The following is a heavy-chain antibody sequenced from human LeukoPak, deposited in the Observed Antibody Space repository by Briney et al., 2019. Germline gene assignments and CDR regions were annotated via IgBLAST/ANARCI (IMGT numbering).Heavy chain of an antibody. CDR2: IYHSGST. D-gene: IGHD1-26*01. CDR1: GGSISSSNW. J-gene: IGHJ5*02. CDR3: ARVGGSRSGSYYPNWFDP. V-gene: IGHV4-4*02. Sequence: SGTLSLTCAVSGGSISSSNWWSWVRQPPGKGLEWIGEIYHSGSTNYNPSLKSRVTISVDKSKNQFSLKLSSVTAADTAVYYCARVGGSRSGSYYPNWFDPWGQGTLVTVSS.